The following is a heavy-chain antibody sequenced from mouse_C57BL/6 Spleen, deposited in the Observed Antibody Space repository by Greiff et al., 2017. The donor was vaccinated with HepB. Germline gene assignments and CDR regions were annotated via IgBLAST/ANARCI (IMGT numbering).Heavy chain of an antibody. CDR1: GYTFTDYE. D-gene: IGHD4-1*01. Sequence: LVESGAELVRPGASVTLSCKASGYTFTDYEMHWVKQTPVHGLEWIGAIDPETGGTAYNQKFKGKAILTADKSSSTAYMELRSLTSEDSAVYYCTRCWGNYFDYWGQGTTLTVSS. CDR3: TRCWGNYFDY. V-gene: IGHV1-15*01. J-gene: IGHJ2*01. CDR2: IDPETGGT.